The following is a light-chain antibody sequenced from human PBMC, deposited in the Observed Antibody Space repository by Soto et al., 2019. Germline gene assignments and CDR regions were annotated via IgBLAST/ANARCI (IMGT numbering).Light chain of an antibody. Sequence: DIQMTQSPSSLSASVGDRVTITCRASQSITSYLNWYQQKPGKAPKLLIYAASSLQRGVPSRFSGSGSGTDFTLTISSLQPEDCATYSCQQSYNTPYTCGQGTKLEIK. V-gene: IGKV1-39*01. CDR3: QQSYNTPYT. J-gene: IGKJ2*01. CDR1: QSITSY. CDR2: AAS.